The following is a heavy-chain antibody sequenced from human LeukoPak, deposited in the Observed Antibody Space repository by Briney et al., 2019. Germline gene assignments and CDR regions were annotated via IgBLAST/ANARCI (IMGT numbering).Heavy chain of an antibody. CDR2: IYTSGST. CDR3: ARVGGTGDGSDY. J-gene: IGHJ4*02. V-gene: IGHV4-61*02. D-gene: IGHD7-27*01. Sequence: SQTLSLTCTVSGGSISSGSYYWSWIRQPAGKGLEWIGRIYTSGSTNYNPSLKSRVTISVDTSKNQFSLKLSSVTAADTAVYYCARVGGTGDGSDYWGQGTLVTVSS. CDR1: GGSISSGSYY.